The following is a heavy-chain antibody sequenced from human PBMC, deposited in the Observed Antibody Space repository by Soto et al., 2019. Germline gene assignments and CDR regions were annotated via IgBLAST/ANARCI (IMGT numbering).Heavy chain of an antibody. Sequence: QVQLVQSGAEVKKPGSSVKVSCKASGGPFSNYAINWVRQAPGQGLEWMGGINPNSGGTNYAQKFQGRVTVTRDTSISTAYMELSRLRSDDTAVYYCARDGDSSSPFDIWGQGTMVTVSS. CDR1: GGPFSNYA. D-gene: IGHD6-6*01. J-gene: IGHJ3*02. CDR2: INPNSGGT. CDR3: ARDGDSSSPFDI. V-gene: IGHV1-2*02.